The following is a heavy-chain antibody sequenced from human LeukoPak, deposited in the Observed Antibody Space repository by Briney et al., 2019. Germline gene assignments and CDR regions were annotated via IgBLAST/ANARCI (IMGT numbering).Heavy chain of an antibody. V-gene: IGHV3-23*01. J-gene: IGHJ6*02. CDR2: ITGSGDNT. D-gene: IGHD6-19*01. CDR3: ARDKVIAVAGTPDYYYYGMDV. Sequence: PGGSLRLSCAAPGFTFSSSAMSWVRQAPGKGLEWISAITGSGDNTNYADSVKGRFTISRDNSKNTLYLQMNSLRAEDTAVYYCARDKVIAVAGTPDYYYYGMDVWGQGTTVTVSS. CDR1: GFTFSSSA.